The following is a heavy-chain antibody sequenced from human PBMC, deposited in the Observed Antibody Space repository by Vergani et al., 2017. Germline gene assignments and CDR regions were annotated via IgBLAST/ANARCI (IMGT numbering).Heavy chain of an antibody. Sequence: QVQLQESGPGLVKPSETLSLTCTVSGGSISSYYWSWIRQPPGKGLEWIGSIYDSGSTNYNPSLKSRVTISVDTSKNQFSLKLSSVTAADTAVYYCARVAYDSSGYYYPNYFDYWGQGTLVTVSS. J-gene: IGHJ4*02. V-gene: IGHV4-59*01. CDR2: IYDSGST. CDR3: ARVAYDSSGYYYPNYFDY. D-gene: IGHD3-22*01. CDR1: GGSISSYY.